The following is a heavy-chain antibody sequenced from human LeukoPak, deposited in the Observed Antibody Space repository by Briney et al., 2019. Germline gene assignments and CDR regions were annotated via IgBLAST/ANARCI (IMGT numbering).Heavy chain of an antibody. CDR3: ARAIWAAAGNWFDS. J-gene: IGHJ5*01. D-gene: IGHD6-13*01. CDR2: ISYDGSKK. CDR1: GFTFSVYG. Sequence: GGSLRLSCAASGFTFSVYGMHWVRQAPGKGLEWVAEISYDGSKKYYADFVKGRFTISRDNAKNSLYLQMNSLRVDDTAVYYCARAIWAAAGNWFDSWGQGTLVTVSS. V-gene: IGHV3-30*03.